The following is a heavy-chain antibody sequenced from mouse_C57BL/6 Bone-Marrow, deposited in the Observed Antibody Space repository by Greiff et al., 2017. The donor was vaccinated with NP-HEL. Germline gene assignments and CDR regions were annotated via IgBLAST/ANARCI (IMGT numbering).Heavy chain of an antibody. V-gene: IGHV1-64*01. D-gene: IGHD3-1*01. CDR3: DRDPHYYAMDY. CDR2: IHPNSGST. CDR1: GYTFTSYW. Sequence: QVQLQQPGAELVKPGASVKLSCKASGYTFTSYWMHWVKQRPGQGLEWIGMIHPNSGSTNYNEKFKSKATLTVDKSSSTAYMQLSSLTSEDSAVYYCDRDPHYYAMDYWGQGTSVTVSS. J-gene: IGHJ4*01.